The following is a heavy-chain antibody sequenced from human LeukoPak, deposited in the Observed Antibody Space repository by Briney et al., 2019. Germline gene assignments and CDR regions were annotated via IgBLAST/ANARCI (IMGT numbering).Heavy chain of an antibody. Sequence: GGSLRLSCTTSGFAFEDFAMSWVRQPARKGLEWVGFIRRRAYGGAAEYAASVKGRFIISRDDSKGIAYLQMNSLKTEDTAVYYCSRNGLVDSDYWGQGSRVIVSP. CDR1: GFAFEDFA. J-gene: IGHJ4*02. CDR3: SRNGLVDSDY. V-gene: IGHV3-49*04. CDR2: IRRRAYGGAA.